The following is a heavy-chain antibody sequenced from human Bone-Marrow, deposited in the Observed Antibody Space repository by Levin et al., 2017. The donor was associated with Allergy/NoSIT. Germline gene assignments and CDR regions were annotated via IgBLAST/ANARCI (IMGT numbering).Heavy chain of an antibody. CDR2: PYWDDDK. Sequence: SGPTLVKPTQTLTLTCTFSGFSLSPSGVGVGWIRQPPGKALEWLALPYWDDDKFYSPSLKTRLTITKDTSKNQVVFTMTNMDPVDTATYYCAHRMFGSFSRGCGDLAGFDFWGQGTMVTVSS. V-gene: IGHV2-5*02. D-gene: IGHD1-26*01. J-gene: IGHJ3*01. CDR3: AHRMFGSFSRGCGDLAGFDF. CDR1: GFSLSPSGVG.